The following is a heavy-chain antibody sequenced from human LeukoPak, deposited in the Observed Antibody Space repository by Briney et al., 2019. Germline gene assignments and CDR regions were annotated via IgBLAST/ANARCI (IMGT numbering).Heavy chain of an antibody. CDR3: AKGPEWELRYFQH. J-gene: IGHJ1*01. D-gene: IGHD1-26*01. Sequence: GGSLRLSCAASGFTFSNYDMHWVRQPTGKGLEWVAAIAIGGDTYYPASVKGRFTISRENARNSFYLQMNSLRAEDTAVYYCAKGPEWELRYFQHWGQGTLVTVSS. CDR2: IAIGGDT. V-gene: IGHV3-13*01. CDR1: GFTFSNYD.